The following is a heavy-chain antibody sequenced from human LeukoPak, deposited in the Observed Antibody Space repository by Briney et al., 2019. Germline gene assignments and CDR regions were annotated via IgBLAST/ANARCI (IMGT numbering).Heavy chain of an antibody. D-gene: IGHD3-22*01. CDR2: IYYSGST. Sequence: SETLSLTCTVSGGSISSGDYYWSWVRQPPGKGLEWIGYIYYSGSTYYNPSLKSRVTISVDTSKNQFSLKLSSVTAADAAVYYCARGQKDTSGYYHNWFDPWGQGTLVTVSS. J-gene: IGHJ5*02. CDR1: GGSISSGDYY. V-gene: IGHV4-30-4*01. CDR3: ARGQKDTSGYYHNWFDP.